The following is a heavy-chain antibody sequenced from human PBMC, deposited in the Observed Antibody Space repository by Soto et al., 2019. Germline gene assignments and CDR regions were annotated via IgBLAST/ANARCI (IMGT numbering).Heavy chain of an antibody. CDR3: AREFEYSSSSAAFDI. D-gene: IGHD6-6*01. J-gene: IGHJ3*02. CDR1: GYTFTGYY. V-gene: IGHV1-2*04. Sequence: ASVKVSCKASGYTFTGYYMHWVRQAPGQGLEWMGWINPNSGGTNYAQKFQGWVTMTRDTSISTAYMELSRLRSDDTAVYYCAREFEYSSSSAAFDIWGQGTMVTVSS. CDR2: INPNSGGT.